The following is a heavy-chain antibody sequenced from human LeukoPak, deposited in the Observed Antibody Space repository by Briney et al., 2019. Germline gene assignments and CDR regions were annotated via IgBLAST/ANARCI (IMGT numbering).Heavy chain of an antibody. V-gene: IGHV1-2*02. CDR2: INPNSGGT. D-gene: IGHD3-22*01. Sequence: ASVKVSCKASGYTFTGYYMHWVRQAPGQGLEWMGWINPNSGGTNYAQKFQGRVTMTRDTSISTAYMELSRLRSDDTAVYYCARDKDYYVSSGLLGYWGQGTLVTVSS. CDR1: GYTFTGYY. CDR3: ARDKDYYVSSGLLGY. J-gene: IGHJ4*02.